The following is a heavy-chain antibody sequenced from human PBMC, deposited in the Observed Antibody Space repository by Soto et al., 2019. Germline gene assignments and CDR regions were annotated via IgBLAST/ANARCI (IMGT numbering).Heavy chain of an antibody. CDR3: AGGGVRGVITRTRDYYGMDV. Sequence: GESLKISCKGSGYSFSRYWIAWVRQMPGKGLEGMGIIYPCDSDTIYSPSFQGQVTISADKSISTAYLQWSSLKALDTAMYYCAGGGVRGVITRTRDYYGMDVWGQGTTVTVSS. CDR1: GYSFSRYW. J-gene: IGHJ6*02. D-gene: IGHD3-10*01. V-gene: IGHV5-51*01. CDR2: IYPCDSDT.